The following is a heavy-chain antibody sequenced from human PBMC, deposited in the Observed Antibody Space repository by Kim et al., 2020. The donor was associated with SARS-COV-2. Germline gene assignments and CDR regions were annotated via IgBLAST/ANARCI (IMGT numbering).Heavy chain of an antibody. V-gene: IGHV3-23*01. CDR1: GFSLSTCA. D-gene: IGHD3-3*01. Sequence: GGSLRLSCGASGFSLSTCAMSWVRQAPGKGLEWVSSIGGSGDVTFYADSVKGRFTISRDRSKNTLYLQMNSLRDEDTAIYYCAKNPRDFWTGFNLYFDN. CDR3: AKNPRDFWTGFNLYFDN. CDR2: IGGSGDVT. J-gene: IGHJ5*01.